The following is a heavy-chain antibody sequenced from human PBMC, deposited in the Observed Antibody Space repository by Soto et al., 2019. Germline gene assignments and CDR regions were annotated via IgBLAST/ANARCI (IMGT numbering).Heavy chain of an antibody. CDR2: ISSGSSTI. CDR3: AKTYSSGRGAFDV. Sequence: LRLSCAASGFTFSSYSMNWVRQAPGKGLEWVSYISSGSSTIYYADSVKGRFTISRDNAQNSLYLQMNSLRAEDTAVYYCAKTYSSGRGAFDVWGQGTMVPVSS. J-gene: IGHJ3*01. V-gene: IGHV3-48*01. D-gene: IGHD6-19*01. CDR1: GFTFSSYS.